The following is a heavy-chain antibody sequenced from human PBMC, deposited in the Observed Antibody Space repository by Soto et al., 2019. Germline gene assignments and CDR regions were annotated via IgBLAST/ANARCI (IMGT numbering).Heavy chain of an antibody. Sequence: SETLSLTCTVSGGSISSGGYYWSWIRQHPGKGLEWIGYIYYSGSTYYNPSLKSRVTISVDTSKNQFSLKLSSVTAADTAVYYCARDRAIWLLGTYYYYGMDVWGQGTTVTVSS. CDR2: IYYSGST. J-gene: IGHJ6*02. CDR3: ARDRAIWLLGTYYYYGMDV. V-gene: IGHV4-31*03. D-gene: IGHD5-18*01. CDR1: GGSISSGGYY.